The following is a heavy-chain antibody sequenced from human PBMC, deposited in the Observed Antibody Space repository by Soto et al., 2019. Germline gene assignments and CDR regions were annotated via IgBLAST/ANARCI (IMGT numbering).Heavy chain of an antibody. CDR1: GFTFSSYA. Sequence: GGSLRLSCAASGFTFSSYAMSWVRQAPGKGLEWVSYISTSGNTIYYADSVKGRFTISRDKAKNSLYLQMNSLRVEDTAVYYCTKATSRGNYDPLDYWGQGTLVTVSS. CDR2: ISTSGNTI. CDR3: TKATSRGNYDPLDY. J-gene: IGHJ4*02. V-gene: IGHV3-48*01. D-gene: IGHD3-22*01.